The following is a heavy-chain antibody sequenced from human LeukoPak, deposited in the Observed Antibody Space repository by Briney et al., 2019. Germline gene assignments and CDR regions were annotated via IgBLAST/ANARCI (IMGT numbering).Heavy chain of an antibody. D-gene: IGHD6-13*01. J-gene: IGHJ5*02. Sequence: GGSLRLSCAASGFTFSSYSMNWVRQAPGKGLEWVSSISSSSSYIYYADSVRGRFTISRDNAKNSLYLQMNSLRAEDTAVYYCARGLRAAAAPYSWFDPWGQGTLVTVSS. CDR1: GFTFSSYS. CDR2: ISSSSSYI. V-gene: IGHV3-21*01. CDR3: ARGLRAAAAPYSWFDP.